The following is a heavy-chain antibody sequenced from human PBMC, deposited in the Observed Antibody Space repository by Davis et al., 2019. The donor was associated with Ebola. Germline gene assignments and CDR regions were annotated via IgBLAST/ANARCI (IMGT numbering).Heavy chain of an antibody. CDR3: ARFWGAIFGVVNSDAFDI. D-gene: IGHD3-3*01. J-gene: IGHJ3*02. Sequence: ASVKVSCKASGYTFTSYGISWVRQAPGQGLEWMGWISAYNGNTKYSQKFQGRVTITRDTSASTAYMELSSLRSEDTAVYYCARFWGAIFGVVNSDAFDIWGQGTMVTVSS. V-gene: IGHV1-18*01. CDR2: ISAYNGNT. CDR1: GYTFTSYG.